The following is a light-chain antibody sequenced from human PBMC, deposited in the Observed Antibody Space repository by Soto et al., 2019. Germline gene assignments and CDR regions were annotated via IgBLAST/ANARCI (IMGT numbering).Light chain of an antibody. J-gene: IGKJ3*01. CDR2: GAS. Sequence: EIVLTQSPGTLSLSPGERATLSCRASQSISSSYLAWYQQRPGQAPRLLIFGASYRATGIPDRFSGSGSGTDFTLTISRLEPEDFAVYYCQQYSSSPPEFPLGPGTKGDSK. V-gene: IGKV3-20*01. CDR3: QQYSSSPPEFP. CDR1: QSISSSY.